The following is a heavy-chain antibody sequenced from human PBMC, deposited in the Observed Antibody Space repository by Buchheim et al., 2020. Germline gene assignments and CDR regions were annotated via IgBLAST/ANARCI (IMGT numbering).Heavy chain of an antibody. CDR2: IKQDGSEK. CDR3: ARHFGYNYGGGYFYYLDV. Sequence: EVQLVESGGDLVQPGGSLRLSCVGSEFTFSSYWISWVRQAPGKGLEWVGNIKQDGSEKNYVDSVKGRFTISRDNVQNSLYLQLNSLRAEDTAVYYCARHFGYNYGGGYFYYLDVWGKGTT. J-gene: IGHJ6*03. CDR1: EFTFSSYW. D-gene: IGHD5-18*01. V-gene: IGHV3-7*01.